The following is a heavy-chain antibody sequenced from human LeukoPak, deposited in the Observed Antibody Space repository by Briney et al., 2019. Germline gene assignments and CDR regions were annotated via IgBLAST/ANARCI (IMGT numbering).Heavy chain of an antibody. CDR1: GYSISSGYY. V-gene: IGHV4-38-2*02. J-gene: IGHJ4*02. CDR3: ARTIAPDTDTAMAYYFDY. D-gene: IGHD5-18*01. Sequence: SETLSLTCTVSGYSISSGYYWGWIRQPPGKGLEWIGSIYHSGSTYYNPSLKSQVTISVDTSKNQFSLKLSSVTAADTAVYYCARTIAPDTDTAMAYYFDYWGQGTLVTVSS. CDR2: IYHSGST.